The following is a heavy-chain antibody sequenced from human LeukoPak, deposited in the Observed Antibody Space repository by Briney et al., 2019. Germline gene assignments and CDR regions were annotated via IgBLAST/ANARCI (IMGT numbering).Heavy chain of an antibody. D-gene: IGHD3-22*01. Sequence: AASVKVSCKASGYSFTRYYLHWVRLAPGQGLEWMGIVTPSDGHTMYAQKFQGRLTMTRDTSTSTVYMEMSSLKSDDTAVYYCARDSSGYFRAFDIGGQGTMVTVSS. J-gene: IGHJ3*02. CDR3: ARDSSGYFRAFDI. CDR1: GYSFTRYY. CDR2: VTPSDGHT. V-gene: IGHV1-46*01.